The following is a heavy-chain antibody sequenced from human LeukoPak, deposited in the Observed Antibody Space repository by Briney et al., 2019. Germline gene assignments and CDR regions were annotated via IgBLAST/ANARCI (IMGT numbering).Heavy chain of an antibody. CDR3: ARSEWELNLYFDY. J-gene: IGHJ4*02. D-gene: IGHD1-26*01. CDR1: GFTFSTCH. Sequence: PGGSLRLSCAASGFTFSTCHIHWVRQAPGKGLEWVALIWYDGSKTYYANSVKGRFTISRDNSKNTLYLQMGSLRAEDMAVYYCARSEWELNLYFDYWGQGTLVTVSS. CDR2: IWYDGSKT. V-gene: IGHV3-33*01.